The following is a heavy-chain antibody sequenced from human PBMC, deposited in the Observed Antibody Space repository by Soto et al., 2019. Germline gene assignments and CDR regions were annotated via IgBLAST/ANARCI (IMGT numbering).Heavy chain of an antibody. D-gene: IGHD6-13*01. V-gene: IGHV4-61*01. CDR1: GDSVTSPRFY. Sequence: SETLSLTCTVFGDSVTSPRFYWGWVRQTPERGLEWLGHVSSTGTTHYNPSLRSRVTVSRDTSRNQFFLRLTSVTAADTALYYCLSGIEAPGRWGQGTLVTVSS. CDR2: VSSTGTT. CDR3: LSGIEAPGR. J-gene: IGHJ4*02.